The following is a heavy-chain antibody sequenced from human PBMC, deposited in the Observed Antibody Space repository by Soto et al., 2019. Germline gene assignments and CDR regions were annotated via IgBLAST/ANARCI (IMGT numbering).Heavy chain of an antibody. J-gene: IGHJ4*02. CDR3: TRASNSDFGDYGYFEF. V-gene: IGHV3-9*01. CDR1: GFTFDDFS. Sequence: VQLVESGGGLVQPGRSLRLSCAASGFTFDDFSMHWVRHTPGEGLEWVSGISWNSGSIGYADSVKGRFSISRDNAKNSLYLQLNSLRTEDTALYYCTRASNSDFGDYGYFEFWGQGTLVTVSS. D-gene: IGHD4-17*01. CDR2: ISWNSGSI.